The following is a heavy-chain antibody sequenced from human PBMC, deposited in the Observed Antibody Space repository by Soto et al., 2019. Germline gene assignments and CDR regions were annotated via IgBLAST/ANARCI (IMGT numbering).Heavy chain of an antibody. D-gene: IGHD4-17*01. CDR2: ISSSSSYI. CDR1: GFTFSSYS. V-gene: IGHV3-21*01. Sequence: GGSLRLSCAASGFTFSSYSMNWVRQAPGKGLEWVSSISSSSSYIYYADSVKGRFTISRDNAKNSLYLQMNSLRAEDTAVYYCARDLGYGGNTGPYYYGMDVWGQGTTVTV. CDR3: ARDLGYGGNTGPYYYGMDV. J-gene: IGHJ6*02.